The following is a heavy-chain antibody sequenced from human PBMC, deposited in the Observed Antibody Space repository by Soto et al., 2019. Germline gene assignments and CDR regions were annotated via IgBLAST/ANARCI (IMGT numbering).Heavy chain of an antibody. V-gene: IGHV4-34*01. Sequence: PSETLSLTCAVYGGSFSGYYWSWIRQPPGKGLEWIGEINHSGSTNYNPPLKSRVTISVDTSKNQFSLKLSSVTAADTAVYYCARGSGAARRYYYYYYGMDVWGQGTTVTVSS. CDR3: ARGSGAARRYYYYYYGMDV. CDR1: GGSFSGYY. D-gene: IGHD6-6*01. CDR2: INHSGST. J-gene: IGHJ6*02.